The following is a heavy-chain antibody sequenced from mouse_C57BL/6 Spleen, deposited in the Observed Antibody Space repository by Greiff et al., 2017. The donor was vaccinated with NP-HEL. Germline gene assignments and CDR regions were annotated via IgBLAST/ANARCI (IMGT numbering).Heavy chain of an antibody. CDR1: GYTFTSYT. CDR3: ARWSLYAMDY. CDR2: INPSSGYT. D-gene: IGHD6-1*01. J-gene: IGHJ4*01. V-gene: IGHV1-4*01. Sequence: QVQLQQSGAELARPGASVKMSCKASGYTFTSYTMHWVKQRPGQGLAWIGYINPSSGYTKYNQQFKDKATLTADKYSSTAYMQQSSLTSEDSAVYYCARWSLYAMDYWGQGTSVTVSS.